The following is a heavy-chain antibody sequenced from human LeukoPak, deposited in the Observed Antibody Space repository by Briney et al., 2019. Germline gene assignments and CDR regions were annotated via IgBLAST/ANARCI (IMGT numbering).Heavy chain of an antibody. CDR3: ARDQGGSGSSNFDY. CDR2: INPNSGGT. V-gene: IGHV1-2*06. J-gene: IGHJ4*02. Sequence: ASVKVSCKASGYTFTGYYMHWVRQAPGQGLEWMGRINPNSGGTNYAQKFQGRVTMTRDTSISTAYMELSRLRSDDTAVYYCARDQGGSGSSNFDYWGQRTLVTVSS. D-gene: IGHD3-10*01. CDR1: GYTFTGYY.